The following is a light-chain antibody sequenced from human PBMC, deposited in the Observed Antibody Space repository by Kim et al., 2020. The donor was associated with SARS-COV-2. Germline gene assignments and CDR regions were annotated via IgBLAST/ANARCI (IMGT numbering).Light chain of an antibody. J-gene: IGLJ3*02. V-gene: IGLV3-1*01. Sequence: GSPGQTASITCSGDKLGDKYACWYQQKPGQSPVLVIYQDSKRPSGIPERFSGSNSGNTATLTISGTQAMDEADYYCQAWDSSTWVFGGGTQLTVL. CDR3: QAWDSSTWV. CDR2: QDS. CDR1: KLGDKY.